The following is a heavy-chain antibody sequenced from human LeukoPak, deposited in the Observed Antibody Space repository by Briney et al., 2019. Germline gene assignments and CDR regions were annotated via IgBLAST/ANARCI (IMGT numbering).Heavy chain of an antibody. J-gene: IGHJ4*02. CDR1: GFSVTNGW. CDR3: TTATVVWGVSAY. V-gene: IGHV3-15*01. D-gene: IGHD3-10*01. CDR2: IKDRTDGGTT. Sequence: GGSLRLSRSASGFSVTNGWMSWVRQAPGKGLEWVGRIKDRTDGGTTAYAAPVKGRSTISREDSKNTVYLEMNSLKTEDTAVYFCTTATVVWGVSAYWGQGTLVTVSS.